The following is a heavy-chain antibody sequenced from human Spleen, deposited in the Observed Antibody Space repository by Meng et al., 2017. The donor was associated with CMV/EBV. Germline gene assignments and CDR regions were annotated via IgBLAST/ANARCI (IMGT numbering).Heavy chain of an antibody. CDR3: AGADYYDSSGPEY. CDR2: IHYTGSA. V-gene: IGHV4-31*01. D-gene: IGHD3-22*01. J-gene: IGHJ4*02. CDR1: GDASNNVDYS. Sequence: GCGDASNNVDYSWNWIRQHPRRGLEWLGYIHYTGSAYYNPSVRTPVIMSVDPSKNQFSLRLTSVTAADTAVYYCAGADYYDSSGPEYWGQGILVTVSS.